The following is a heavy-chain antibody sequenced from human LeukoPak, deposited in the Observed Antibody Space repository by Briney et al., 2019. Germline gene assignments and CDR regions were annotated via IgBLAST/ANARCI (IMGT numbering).Heavy chain of an antibody. CDR2: IIPIFGTT. Sequence: SVKVSCKASGGTFSSYAISWVRQAPGQGLEWMGRIIPIFGTTNYAQKFQGRVTITTDESTSTAYMELSSLRSEDTAVFYCATPRAFYDTSGYYLDFWGQGTLVTVSS. V-gene: IGHV1-69*05. J-gene: IGHJ4*02. CDR1: GGTFSSYA. D-gene: IGHD3-22*01. CDR3: ATPRAFYDTSGYYLDF.